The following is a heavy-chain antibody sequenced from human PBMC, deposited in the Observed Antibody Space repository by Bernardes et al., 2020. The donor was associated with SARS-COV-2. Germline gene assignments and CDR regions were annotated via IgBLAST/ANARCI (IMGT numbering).Heavy chain of an antibody. CDR1: NYTVTHYW. V-gene: IGHV5-51*01. CDR3: ARRRYGDFGVDV. D-gene: IGHD4-17*01. J-gene: IGHJ6*02. CDR2: IYPGDSDT. Sequence: GASLKTYCKGSNYTVTHYWVGWVRPMPGKGLEWMGIIYPGDSDTKYSPSFQGRVTISADKSVNTAYLQWSSLKASDTAIYYCARRRYGDFGVDVWGQGTTVTVSS.